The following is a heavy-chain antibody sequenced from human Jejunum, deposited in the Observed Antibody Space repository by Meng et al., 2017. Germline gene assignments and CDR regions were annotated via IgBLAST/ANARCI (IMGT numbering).Heavy chain of an antibody. J-gene: IGHJ5*02. Sequence: QVQLQESGPGLVKPSQTLSLTCTVSGGSISGGDYYWCWIRQPPGKGLGWIGYIYHSGSTDYNPSLKSRVTISVDTSKNQFSLKLSSVTAADTAVYYCARGHQVDPWGPGTLVTVSS. V-gene: IGHV4-30-4*01. CDR1: GGSISGGDYY. D-gene: IGHD2-2*01. CDR3: ARGHQVDP. CDR2: IYHSGST.